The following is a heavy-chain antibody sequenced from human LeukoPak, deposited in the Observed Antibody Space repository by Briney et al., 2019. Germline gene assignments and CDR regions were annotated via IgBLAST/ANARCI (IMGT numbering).Heavy chain of an antibody. CDR2: IYSGGGT. V-gene: IGHV3-53*01. CDR1: GFTVSSNY. Sequence: GGSLRLSCAASGFTVSSNYMSWVRQAPGKGLEWVSVIYSGGGTYYADSVKGRFTISRDNSKNTLYLQMNSLRAEDTAVYYCAREGGTVTPYYYYYMDVRGKGTTVTVSS. CDR3: AREGGTVTPYYYYYMDV. J-gene: IGHJ6*03. D-gene: IGHD4-11*01.